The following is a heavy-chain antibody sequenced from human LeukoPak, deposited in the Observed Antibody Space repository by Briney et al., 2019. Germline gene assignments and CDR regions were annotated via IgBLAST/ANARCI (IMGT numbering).Heavy chain of an antibody. CDR1: GFTFDDYG. CDR2: INWNGGST. V-gene: IGHV3-20*04. Sequence: GGSLRLSCAASGFTFDDYGMSWVRQAPGKGLEWVSGINWNGGSTGYADSVKGRFTISRDNAKNSLYLQMNSLRAEDTAVYYCARDQGKPPAFDYWGQGTLVTVSS. CDR3: ARDQGKPPAFDY. J-gene: IGHJ4*02.